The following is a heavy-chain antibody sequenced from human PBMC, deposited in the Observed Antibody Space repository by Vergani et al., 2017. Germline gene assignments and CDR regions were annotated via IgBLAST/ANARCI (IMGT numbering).Heavy chain of an antibody. J-gene: IGHJ4*02. Sequence: QVQLVQSGAEVKKPGSSAKVSCKASGGTFSSYAISWVRQAPGQGLEWMGGIIPIFGTANYAQKFQGRVTITADESTSTAYMELNSLRAEDTAVYYCAKDQRDGRYSSSWRLYYFDYWGQGTLVTVSS. CDR2: IIPIFGTA. CDR3: AKDQRDGRYSSSWRLYYFDY. D-gene: IGHD6-13*01. CDR1: GGTFSSYA. V-gene: IGHV1-69*12.